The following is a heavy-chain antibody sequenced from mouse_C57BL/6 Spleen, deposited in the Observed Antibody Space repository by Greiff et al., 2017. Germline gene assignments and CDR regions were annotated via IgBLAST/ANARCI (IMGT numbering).Heavy chain of an antibody. D-gene: IGHD4-1*01. CDR1: VFTFRSYA. Sequence: EVKLVESGGGLVKPGGSLKLSCAASVFTFRSYAMSWVRQTPEKRLEWVATISDGGRYTYYPDNVKGRFTISRDNAKNNLYLQMSHLKSEDTAMYYCARDRLSGIFACWGQGTLVTISA. J-gene: IGHJ3*01. CDR2: ISDGGRYT. CDR3: ARDRLSGIFAC. V-gene: IGHV5-4*01.